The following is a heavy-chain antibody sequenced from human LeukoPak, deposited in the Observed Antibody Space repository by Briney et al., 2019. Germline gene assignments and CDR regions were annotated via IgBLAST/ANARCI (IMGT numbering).Heavy chain of an antibody. D-gene: IGHD1-26*01. J-gene: IGHJ3*02. CDR3: VRDGELPYDAYDI. V-gene: IGHV1-69*04. CDR2: IIPVLGVS. Sequence: SVKVSCKASGGSFSSYVITWVRQAPGQGLEWMGRIIPVLGVSNFAQKFQGRVTITAEKSTNTAHMELSRLESGDTAVYYCVRDGELPYDAYDIWGQGTMVTVSS. CDR1: GGSFSSYV.